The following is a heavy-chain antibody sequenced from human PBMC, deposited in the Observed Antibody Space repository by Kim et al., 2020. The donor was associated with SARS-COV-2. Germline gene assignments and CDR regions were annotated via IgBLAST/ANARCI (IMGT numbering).Heavy chain of an antibody. CDR3: ARPAYYDYVWGSYLL. CDR1: GYSFTSYW. CDR2: IYPGDSDN. V-gene: IGHV5-51*01. J-gene: IGHJ4*02. Sequence: GDSLKISCKGSGYSFTSYWIAWVRQMPGKGLEWMGIIYPGDSDNRYSPSFQGQVTISADKSISTAYLQWSSLKASDTAMYYCARPAYYDYVWGSYLLWGQGTLVTVSS. D-gene: IGHD3-16*02.